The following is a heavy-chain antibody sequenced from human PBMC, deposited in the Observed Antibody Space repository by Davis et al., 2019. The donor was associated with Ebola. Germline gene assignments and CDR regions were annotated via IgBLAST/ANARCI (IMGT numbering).Heavy chain of an antibody. D-gene: IGHD5-24*01. CDR1: GFTFSSYA. V-gene: IGHV4-38-2*01. J-gene: IGHJ4*02. CDR2: IYYSGST. Sequence: GSLRLSCAASGFTFSSYAMNWVRQPPGKGLEWIGSIYYSGSTYYNPSLKSRVTISVDTSKNQFSLKLRSVTAADTAVYYCARQRRDGYSDFDYWGLGTLVTVSS. CDR3: ARQRRDGYSDFDY.